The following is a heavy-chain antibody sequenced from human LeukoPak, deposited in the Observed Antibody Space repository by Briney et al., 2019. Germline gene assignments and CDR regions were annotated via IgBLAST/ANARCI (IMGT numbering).Heavy chain of an antibody. V-gene: IGHV3-7*01. D-gene: IGHD2-2*01. CDR2: MNQDGTEK. CDR1: GFTFRSYW. J-gene: IGHJ3*02. Sequence: GGSLRLSCGVSGFTFRSYWMSWVRQAPGKGLEWVANMNQDGTEKYYVDSVKGRFTISRDNAKNSLYLQMNSLRAGDTAVYYCARDQKYQGWAFDIWGQGTMVTVSS. CDR3: ARDQKYQGWAFDI.